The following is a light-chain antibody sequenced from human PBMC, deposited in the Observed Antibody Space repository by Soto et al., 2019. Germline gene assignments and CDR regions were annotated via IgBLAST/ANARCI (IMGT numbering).Light chain of an antibody. V-gene: IGKV3D-20*02. Sequence: DIVLTQSPGTLSLSPGQRATLSCRASQGVSSSYLAWYQQKPGQAPRLLIYGASSRATGIPARFSGSGSGTDFTLTICSLEPEDFAIYYCQQRANWPLTTFGHGTRLEIK. CDR3: QQRANWPLTT. J-gene: IGKJ5*01. CDR2: GAS. CDR1: QGVSSSY.